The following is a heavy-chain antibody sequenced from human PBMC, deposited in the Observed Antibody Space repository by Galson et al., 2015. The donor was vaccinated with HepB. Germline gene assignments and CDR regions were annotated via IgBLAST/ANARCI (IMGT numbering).Heavy chain of an antibody. CDR2: IRSKASNYAT. V-gene: IGHV3-73*01. D-gene: IGHD6-13*01. CDR3: ARGLPGYSSSWYDWAGNYNGMDV. CDR1: GFTFSDSP. Sequence: SLRLSCAASGFTFSDSPVNWVRQPSGKGLEWVGRIRSKASNYATAYAASVKGRFTISRDDSKDTAYLLMNSLKAEDTAVYYCARGLPGYSSSWYDWAGNYNGMDVWGQGTTVTVSS. J-gene: IGHJ6*02.